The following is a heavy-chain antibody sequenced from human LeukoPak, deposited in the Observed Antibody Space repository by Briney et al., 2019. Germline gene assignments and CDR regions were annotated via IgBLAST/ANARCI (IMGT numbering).Heavy chain of an antibody. J-gene: IGHJ4*02. D-gene: IGHD5-12*01. CDR3: ARDGRVAHFDY. V-gene: IGHV4-59*01. CDR2: IYYSGST. CDR1: GGSISSYY. Sequence: SETLSLTCTVSGGSISSYYWSWIRQPPGKGLEWIGYIYYSGSTNYNPSLKSRVTISVDTSKNQFSLKLSSVTAADTAVYYRARDGRVAHFDYWGQGTLVTVSS.